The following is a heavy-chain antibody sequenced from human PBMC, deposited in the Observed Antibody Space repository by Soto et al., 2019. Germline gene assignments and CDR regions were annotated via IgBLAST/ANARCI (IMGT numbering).Heavy chain of an antibody. CDR3: ARARKNSSSFPSYY. V-gene: IGHV4-34*01. CDR2: INHSGST. D-gene: IGHD6-6*01. J-gene: IGHJ4*02. Sequence: SETLSLTCAVYGGSFSGYYWSWIRQPPGKGLEWIGEINHSGSTNYNPSLKSRVTISVDTSKNQFSLKLSSVTAADTAVYYCARARKNSSSFPSYYWGQGTRVIVSS. CDR1: GGSFSGYY.